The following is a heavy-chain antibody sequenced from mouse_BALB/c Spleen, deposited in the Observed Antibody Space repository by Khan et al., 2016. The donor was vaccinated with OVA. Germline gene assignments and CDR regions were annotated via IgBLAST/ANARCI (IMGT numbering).Heavy chain of an antibody. CDR1: GYTFTNNG. CDR3: AKGRYSGTMDY. CDR2: INTYTGEP. Sequence: QIQLVQSGPELKKPGETVKISCKASGYTFTNNGMNWVKQNPGKGLKWMGWINTYTGEPTYVDDFKGRFAFSLATSATTAYLQINNLKNEDTATYFCAKGRYSGTMDYWGKGTSVTGSS. D-gene: IGHD2-14*01. J-gene: IGHJ4*01. V-gene: IGHV9-3-1*01.